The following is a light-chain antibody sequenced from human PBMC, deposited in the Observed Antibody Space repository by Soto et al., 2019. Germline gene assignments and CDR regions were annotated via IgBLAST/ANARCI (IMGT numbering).Light chain of an antibody. J-gene: IGKJ5*01. V-gene: IGKV1-39*01. CDR2: AAS. CDR3: QQGHSNPIT. CDR1: ETISTY. Sequence: DIQMTQSPSSLSASVGDRVTITCRTSETISTYVNWYQKKPGKAPKLLIYAASSLQSGVPSRFSGTGSGTDFTLTVSSLQPEDFATYYCQQGHSNPITLGQGTQLEIK.